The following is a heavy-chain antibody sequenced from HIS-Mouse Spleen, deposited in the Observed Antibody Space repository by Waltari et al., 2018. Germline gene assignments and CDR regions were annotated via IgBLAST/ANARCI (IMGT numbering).Heavy chain of an antibody. D-gene: IGHD6-13*01. CDR3: AREIPYSSSWYDWYFDL. Sequence: QLQLQESGPGLVKPSETLSLTCTVSGGSISSSRYYWGWFSQPPGKGLGWIGSIYYSGSTYYNPSLKSRVTISVDTSKNQFSLKLSSVTAADTAVYYCAREIPYSSSWYDWYFDLWGRGTLVTVSS. V-gene: IGHV4-39*07. CDR2: IYYSGST. J-gene: IGHJ2*01. CDR1: GGSISSSRYY.